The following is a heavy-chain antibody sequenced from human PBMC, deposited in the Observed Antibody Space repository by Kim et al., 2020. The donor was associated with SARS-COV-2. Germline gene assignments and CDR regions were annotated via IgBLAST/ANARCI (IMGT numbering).Heavy chain of an antibody. CDR3: ARHPPGGELLRWILLYDWFDP. Sequence: GESLKISCKGSGYSFTSYWISWVRQMPGKGLEWMGRIDPSDSYTNYSPSFQGHVTISADKSISTAYLQWSSLKASDTAMYYCARHPPGGELLRWILLYDWFDPWGQGTLVTVSS. J-gene: IGHJ5*02. CDR2: IDPSDSYT. V-gene: IGHV5-10-1*01. CDR1: GYSFTSYW. D-gene: IGHD1-26*01.